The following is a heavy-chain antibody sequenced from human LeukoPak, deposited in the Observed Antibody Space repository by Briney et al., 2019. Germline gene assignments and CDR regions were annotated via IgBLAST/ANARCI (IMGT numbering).Heavy chain of an antibody. CDR1: GYTFTSYG. D-gene: IGHD4-17*01. Sequence: ASVKVSCKASGYTFTSYGISWVRQAPGQGLEWMGWISAYNGNTNYAQKFQGRVTMTRDTSISTAYMELSRLRSDDTAVYYCAREYGDYVGYFDYWGQGTLVTVSS. CDR3: AREYGDYVGYFDY. V-gene: IGHV1-18*01. CDR2: ISAYNGNT. J-gene: IGHJ4*02.